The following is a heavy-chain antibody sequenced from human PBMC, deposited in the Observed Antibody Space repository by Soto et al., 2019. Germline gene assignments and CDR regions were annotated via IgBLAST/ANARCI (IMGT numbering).Heavy chain of an antibody. J-gene: IGHJ5*02. CDR3: ARVSYYYDSSGYYWFDP. CDR1: GGSIDSYY. Sequence: SETLSLTCTVSGGSIDSYYWSWIRQPPGKGLEWIGYIYYSGSTNYNPSLKSRVTISVDTSKNQFSLKLSSVTAADTAVYYCARVSYYYDSSGYYWFDPWGQGTLVTVSS. D-gene: IGHD3-22*01. CDR2: IYYSGST. V-gene: IGHV4-59*01.